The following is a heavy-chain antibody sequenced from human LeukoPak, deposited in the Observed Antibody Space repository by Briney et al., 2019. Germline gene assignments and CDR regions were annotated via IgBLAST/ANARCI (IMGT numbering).Heavy chain of an antibody. J-gene: IGHJ4*02. CDR2: IYTTGST. Sequence: PSETLSLTCTVSGGSISSYYWTWIRQPAGKGLEWIGRIYTTGSTNYNPSLNSRVTMSVDTSKNQFSLKLSSVTAADTAVYYCARHIEVAGKAGFDYWGQGTLVTVSS. CDR3: ARHIEVAGKAGFDY. CDR1: GGSISSYY. V-gene: IGHV4-4*07. D-gene: IGHD6-19*01.